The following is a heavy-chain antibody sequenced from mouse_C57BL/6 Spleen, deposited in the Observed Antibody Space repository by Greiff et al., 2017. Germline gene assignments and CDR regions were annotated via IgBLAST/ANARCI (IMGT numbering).Heavy chain of an antibody. CDR3: ARWGSNYSDYYAMDY. J-gene: IGHJ4*01. CDR1: GYTFTSYW. D-gene: IGHD2-5*01. V-gene: IGHV1-59*01. Sequence: QVQLQQPGAELVRPGTSVKLSCKASGYTFTSYWMHWVKQRPGQGLEWIGVIDPSDSYTNYNQKFKGKATLTVDTSSSTAYMQLSSLTSEDSAVYYCARWGSNYSDYYAMDYWGQGTSVTVSS. CDR2: IDPSDSYT.